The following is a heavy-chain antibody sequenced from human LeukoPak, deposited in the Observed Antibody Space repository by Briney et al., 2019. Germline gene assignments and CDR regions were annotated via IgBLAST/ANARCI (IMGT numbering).Heavy chain of an antibody. V-gene: IGHV1-46*01. CDR3: ARHSQLGRPIIAVAGTTYGMDV. D-gene: IGHD6-19*01. CDR1: GYTFTSYY. J-gene: IGHJ6*02. CDR2: INPSGGST. Sequence: ASVKVSCKASGYTFTSYYMHWVRQAPGQGLEWMGIINPSGGSTSYAQKFQGRVTMTRDTSTSTVYMELSSLRSEDTAVYYCARHSQLGRPIIAVAGTTYGMDVWGQGTTVTVSS.